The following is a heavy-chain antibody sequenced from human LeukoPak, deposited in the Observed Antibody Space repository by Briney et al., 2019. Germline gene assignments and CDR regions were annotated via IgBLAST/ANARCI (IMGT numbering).Heavy chain of an antibody. CDR3: AKDRPYSSSWYGCSTP. V-gene: IGHV3-23*01. CDR2: FSGSGGST. J-gene: IGHJ5*02. D-gene: IGHD6-13*01. CDR1: GFTFSSYA. Sequence: QSGGSLRLSCAASGFTFSSYAMSWVRQAPGKGLECISGFSGSGGSTYYADSVKGRFTISRDNSKNTLCLQMNSLRGEDTAVYYCAKDRPYSSSWYGCSTPWGQGTLVTVSS.